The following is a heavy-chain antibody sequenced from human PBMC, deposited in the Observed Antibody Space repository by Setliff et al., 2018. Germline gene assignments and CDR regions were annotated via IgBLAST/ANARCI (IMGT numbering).Heavy chain of an antibody. CDR3: ARRWNFGPYGSGIHDGFDM. J-gene: IGHJ3*02. Sequence: PSETLSLTCTVSGGSISSGTYYWGWIRQPPGKGLEWIAEINHSGSTNYNPSLKSRVTISVDTSKNQFSLKLNSVTAADTAVYYCARRWNFGPYGSGIHDGFDMWGQGTMVTVSS. CDR2: INHSGST. D-gene: IGHD3-10*01. CDR1: GGSISSGTYY. V-gene: IGHV4-39*07.